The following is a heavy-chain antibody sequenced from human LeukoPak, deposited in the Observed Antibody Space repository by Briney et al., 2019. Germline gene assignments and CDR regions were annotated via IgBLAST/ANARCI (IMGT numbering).Heavy chain of an antibody. D-gene: IGHD6-13*01. J-gene: IGHJ5*02. V-gene: IGHV3-11*04. Sequence: GGSLRLSCAASGFTFSDYYMSWIRQAPGKGLEWVSFISNSGTTIYYADSVKGRFTISRDNAKNSLYLQMNSLRAEDTAVYYCARVFSSSWYKGWSDPWGQGTLVTVSS. CDR1: GFTFSDYY. CDR2: ISNSGTTI. CDR3: ARVFSSSWYKGWSDP.